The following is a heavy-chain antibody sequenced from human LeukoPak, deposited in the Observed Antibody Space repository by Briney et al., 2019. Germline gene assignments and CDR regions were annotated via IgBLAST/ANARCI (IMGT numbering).Heavy chain of an antibody. D-gene: IGHD3-10*01. CDR3: ARDPRGSGSADY. V-gene: IGHV4-59*01. Sequence: SETLSLTCAVYGGSFSGYYWSWIRQPPGKGLEWIGYIYYSGSTKYNPSLKSRVTISVDTSKNQFSLKLSSVTAADTAVYYCARDPRGSGSADYWGQGTLVTVSA. J-gene: IGHJ4*02. CDR1: GGSFSGYY. CDR2: IYYSGST.